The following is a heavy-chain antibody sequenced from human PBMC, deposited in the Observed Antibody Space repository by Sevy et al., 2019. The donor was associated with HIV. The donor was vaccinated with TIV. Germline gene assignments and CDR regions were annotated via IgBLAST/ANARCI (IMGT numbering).Heavy chain of an antibody. CDR2: TYYRSKWYN. CDR1: GDSVSSNSAA. D-gene: IGHD4-4*01. V-gene: IGHV6-1*01. Sequence: SQTLSLTCAISGDSVSSNSAAWNWIRQSPSSGLEWLGRTYYRSKWYNDYAVSVKSRITINPDTSKNQFTLQLNSVTPEDTAVYYWAREYTVTLQYYYYYGMDVWGQGTTVTVSS. J-gene: IGHJ6*02. CDR3: AREYTVTLQYYYYYGMDV.